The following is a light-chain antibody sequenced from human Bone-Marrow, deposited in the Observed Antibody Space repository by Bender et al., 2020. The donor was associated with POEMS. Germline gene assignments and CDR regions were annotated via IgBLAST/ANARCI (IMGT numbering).Light chain of an antibody. CDR2: DVY. V-gene: IGLV2-14*02. CDR3: SSYTRTSTRV. CDR1: SNDVGNYNF. J-gene: IGLJ3*02. Sequence: QSALTQPASVSGSPGQSITISCTGTSNDVGNYNFVSWYQQHPGRAPKLIIYDVYNRPSGASNRFSGSKSGTTASLTISGLQAEDEADYYCSSYTRTSTRVFGGGTTLTVL.